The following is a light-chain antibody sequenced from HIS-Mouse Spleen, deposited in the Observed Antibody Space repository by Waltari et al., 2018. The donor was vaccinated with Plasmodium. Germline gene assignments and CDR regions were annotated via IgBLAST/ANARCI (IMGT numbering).Light chain of an antibody. V-gene: IGKV1-9*01. CDR2: AAS. CDR3: QQLNSYPLT. Sequence: DIQLTQSPSFLSASVGDRVTITCRASQCISSYLAWYQQKPGKAPKLLIYAASTLQSGVPSSFSGCGSGTEFTLTISSLQPEDFATYYCQQLNSYPLTFGGGTKVEIK. J-gene: IGKJ4*01. CDR1: QCISSY.